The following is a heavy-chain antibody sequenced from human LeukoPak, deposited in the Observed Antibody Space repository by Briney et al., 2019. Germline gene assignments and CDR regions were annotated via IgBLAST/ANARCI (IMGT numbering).Heavy chain of an antibody. CDR2: INHSGST. CDR3: ARHQSGSYQAYFDY. D-gene: IGHD1-26*01. V-gene: IGHV4-34*01. J-gene: IGHJ4*02. CDR1: GGSFSGYY. Sequence: PSETLSLTCAVYGGSFSGYYWSWIRQPPGKGLEWIGEINHSGSTNYNPSLKSRVTISVDTSKNQFSLKLSSVTAADTAVYYCARHQSGSYQAYFDYWGQGTLVTVSS.